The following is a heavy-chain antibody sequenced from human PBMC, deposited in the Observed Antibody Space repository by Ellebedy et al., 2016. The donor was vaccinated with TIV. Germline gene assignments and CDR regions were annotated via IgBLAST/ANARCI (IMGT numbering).Heavy chain of an antibody. V-gene: IGHV3-11*01. D-gene: IGHD6-13*01. CDR2: ISYSGDLM. CDR1: GFTFSGYY. J-gene: IGHJ4*02. Sequence: GESLKISCAASGFTFSGYYMSWFRQAPGKGPEWVSYISYSGDLMYYADSVKGRFTTSRDNAGNSSYLQMNSLRAEDTAVYYCARLGVIAAAGASDYWGQGTLVIVSS. CDR3: ARLGVIAAAGASDY.